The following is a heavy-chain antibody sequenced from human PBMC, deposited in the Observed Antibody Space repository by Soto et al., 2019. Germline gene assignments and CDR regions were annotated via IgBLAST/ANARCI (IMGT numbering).Heavy chain of an antibody. Sequence: SETLSLTCAVSGGSISSGGYSWSWIRQPPGKGLEWIGYIYHSGSTYYNPSLKSRVTISVDRSNNQFSLKLSSVTAADTAVYYCARVPDRWGQGTQVIVSS. CDR2: IYHSGST. CDR3: ARVPDR. V-gene: IGHV4-30-2*01. CDR1: GGSISSGGYS. J-gene: IGHJ5*02. D-gene: IGHD2-2*01.